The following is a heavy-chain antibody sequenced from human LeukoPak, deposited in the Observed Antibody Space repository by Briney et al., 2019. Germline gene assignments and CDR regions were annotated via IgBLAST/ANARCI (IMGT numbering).Heavy chain of an antibody. Sequence: PGGSLRLSCAASGFTFSNYGMHWVRQAPGKGLEWIGEINHSGSTNYNPSLKSRVTISVGTSKNQFSLKLSSVTAADTAVYYCARSKLYDYVWGSYRSTPPHFDYWGQGTLVTVSS. V-gene: IGHV4-34*01. CDR3: ARSKLYDYVWGSYRSTPPHFDY. J-gene: IGHJ4*02. CDR2: INHSGST. CDR1: GFTFSNYG. D-gene: IGHD3-16*02.